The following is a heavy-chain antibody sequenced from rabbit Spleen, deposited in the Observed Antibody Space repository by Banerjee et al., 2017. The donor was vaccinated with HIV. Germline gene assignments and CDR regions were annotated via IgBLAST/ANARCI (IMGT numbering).Heavy chain of an antibody. V-gene: IGHV1S45*01. CDR2: ISGGGSGST. CDR3: ARGAGYAAYRDGNL. J-gene: IGHJ4*01. CDR1: GFTISSDYY. D-gene: IGHD6-1*01. Sequence: QEQLVESGGDLVQPEGSLTLTCTASGFTISSDYYMSWVRQAPGKGLEWIACISGGGSGSTYYASWARGRFTISKTSSNTVTLQMTSLTAADTATYFCARGAGYAAYRDGNLWGQGTLVTVS.